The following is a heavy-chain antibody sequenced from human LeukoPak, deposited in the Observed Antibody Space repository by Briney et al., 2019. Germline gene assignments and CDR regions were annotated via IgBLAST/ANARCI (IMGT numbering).Heavy chain of an antibody. CDR2: IYYSGST. V-gene: IGHV4-31*03. CDR1: GGSISSGGYY. D-gene: IGHD3-22*01. CDR3: ARNYYDSSGYYYVSDY. J-gene: IGHJ4*02. Sequence: SETLSLTCTVSGGSISSGGYYWSWIRQHPGKGLEWIGYIYYSGSTYYNPSLKSRVTISVDTSKNQFSLKLSSVTAADTAVYYCARNYYDSSGYYYVSDYWGQGTLVTVSS.